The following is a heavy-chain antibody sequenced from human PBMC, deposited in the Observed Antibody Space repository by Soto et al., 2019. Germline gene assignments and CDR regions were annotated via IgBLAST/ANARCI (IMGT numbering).Heavy chain of an antibody. D-gene: IGHD5-12*01. V-gene: IGHV4-39*07. CDR3: ARAYGGYADY. CDR1: SASISSTSYT. Sequence: TSETLSLTCTVSSASISSTSYTWGWIRQPPGKGLEWIGSIYYSGTTYYNPSLNSRVTVSVDTSKNQFSLRLSSVTAADTAVYYCARAYGGYADYWGQGALVTAPQ. CDR2: IYYSGTT. J-gene: IGHJ4*02.